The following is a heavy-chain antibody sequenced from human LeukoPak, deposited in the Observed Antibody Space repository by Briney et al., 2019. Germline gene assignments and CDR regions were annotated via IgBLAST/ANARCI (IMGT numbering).Heavy chain of an antibody. CDR2: IKQDGSEK. Sequence: PGGSLRLSCAASGFTFSSYWMSWVRQAPGKGLEWVANIKQDGSEKYYVDSVKGRFTISRDNSKNTLYLQMNSLRAEDTAVYYCAKDVYHYDRTGYVLDYWGQGTLVTVSS. D-gene: IGHD3-22*01. V-gene: IGHV3-7*01. CDR3: AKDVYHYDRTGYVLDY. J-gene: IGHJ4*02. CDR1: GFTFSSYW.